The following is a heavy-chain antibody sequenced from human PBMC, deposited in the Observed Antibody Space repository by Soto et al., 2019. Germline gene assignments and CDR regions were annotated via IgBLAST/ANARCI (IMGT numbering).Heavy chain of an antibody. J-gene: IGHJ4*02. CDR2: ISGITSGT. CDR1: GFAFSSYA. V-gene: IGHV3-23*01. D-gene: IGHD3-16*02. Sequence: EVQLLESGGGLVQTGGALRLSCAASGFAFSSYAMSWVRQAPGKGLEWVSSISGITSGTYYADAVKGRLTISRDNYNNTLHLQTNSLRSEDTDVYDCAKDRGFIDPFDYRGKGALV. CDR3: AKDRGFIDPFDY.